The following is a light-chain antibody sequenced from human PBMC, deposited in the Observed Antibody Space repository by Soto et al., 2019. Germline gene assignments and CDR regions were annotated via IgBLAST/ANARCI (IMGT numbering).Light chain of an antibody. V-gene: IGKV1-13*02. CDR3: QQYNSYWT. CDR1: QGIRNH. Sequence: AIQMTQSPSSLSASVGDRLTITCRASQGIRNHLSWYQQKPGKAPKLLIYKASTLKSGVPSRLSGSGSGTDFTLAIRSLQPEDFATYYCQQYNSYWTFGQGTKVDIK. CDR2: KAS. J-gene: IGKJ1*01.